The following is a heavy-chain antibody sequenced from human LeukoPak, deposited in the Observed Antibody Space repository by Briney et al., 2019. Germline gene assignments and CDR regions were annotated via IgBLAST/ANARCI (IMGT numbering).Heavy chain of an antibody. J-gene: IGHJ4*02. V-gene: IGHV3-74*01. D-gene: IGHD3-16*01. Sequence: GGSLRLSCAASGFTFSSFWMHWVRQAPGKGLVWVSRIYTDGSSTRYADSVKGRFTISRDNAKNTLYLQMNSLRVEDTAVYYCTGDPGGSYLDYRGQGTLVTVSS. CDR3: TGDPGGSYLDY. CDR2: IYTDGSST. CDR1: GFTFSSFW.